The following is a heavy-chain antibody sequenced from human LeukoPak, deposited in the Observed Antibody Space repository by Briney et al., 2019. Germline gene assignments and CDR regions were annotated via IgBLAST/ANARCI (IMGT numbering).Heavy chain of an antibody. D-gene: IGHD6-25*01. V-gene: IGHV3-23*01. CDR3: ARDPGAAAGNLWS. J-gene: IGHJ5*02. CDR2: ISGSGGST. CDR1: GFTFSSYA. Sequence: PGGSLRLSCAASGFTFSSYAMSWVRQAPGKGLEWVSAISGSGGSTYYADSVKGRFTISRDNSKNTLYLQMNSLRAEDTALYYCARDPGAAAGNLWSWGQGTLVTVSS.